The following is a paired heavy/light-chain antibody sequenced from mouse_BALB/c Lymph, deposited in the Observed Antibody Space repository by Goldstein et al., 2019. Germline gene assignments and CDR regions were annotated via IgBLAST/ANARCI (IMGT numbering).Heavy chain of an antibody. CDR2: INSNGGST. Sequence: DVKLVESGGGLVKLGGSLKLSCAASGFTFSSYYMSWVRQTPEKRLELVAAINSNGGSTYYPDTVKGRFTISRDNAKNTLYLQMSSLKSEDTALYYCARHNGYYFDYWGQGTTLTVSS. V-gene: IGHV5-6-2*01. CDR1: GFTFSSYY. CDR3: ARHNGYYFDY. J-gene: IGHJ2*01.
Light chain of an antibody. V-gene: IGKV17-127*01. CDR2: EGN. Sequence: ETTVTQSPASLSVATGEKVTIRCITSTDIDDDMNWYQQKPGEPPKLLISEGNTLRPGVPSRFSSSGYGTDFVFTIENTLSEDVADYYCLQSDNMPLTFGSGTKLEIK. J-gene: IGKJ4*01. CDR1: TDIDDD. CDR3: LQSDNMPLT.